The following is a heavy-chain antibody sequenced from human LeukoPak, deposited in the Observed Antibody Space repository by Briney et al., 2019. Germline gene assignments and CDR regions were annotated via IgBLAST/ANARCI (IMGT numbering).Heavy chain of an antibody. CDR3: AREFGYSYGSH. Sequence: SETLSLTCTVSGGSISSSSYYWGWIRQPPGKGLEWIGSIYYSGSTYYNPSLKSRVTISVDTSKNQFSLKLSSVTAADTAVYYCAREFGYSYGSHWGQGTLVTVSS. CDR1: GGSISSSSYY. CDR2: IYYSGST. D-gene: IGHD5-18*01. V-gene: IGHV4-39*07. J-gene: IGHJ4*02.